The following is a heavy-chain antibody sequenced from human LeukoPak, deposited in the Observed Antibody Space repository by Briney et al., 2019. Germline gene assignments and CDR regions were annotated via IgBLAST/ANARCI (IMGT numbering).Heavy chain of an antibody. CDR1: GFTFSSYW. CDR3: ARYCSSTSCYYYYGMDV. V-gene: IGHV3-7*01. Sequence: GSLRLSCAASGFTFSSYWMSWVRQAPGKGLEWVANIKQDGSEKYYVDPVKGRFTISRDNAKNSLYLQMNSLRAEDTAVYYCARYCSSTSCYYYYGMDVWGQGTTVTVSS. CDR2: IKQDGSEK. D-gene: IGHD2-2*01. J-gene: IGHJ6*02.